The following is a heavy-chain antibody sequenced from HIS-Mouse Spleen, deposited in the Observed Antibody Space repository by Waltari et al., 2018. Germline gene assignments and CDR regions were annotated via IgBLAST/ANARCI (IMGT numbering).Heavy chain of an antibody. CDR3: ARIAEGYSSGWYAFDY. J-gene: IGHJ4*02. D-gene: IGHD6-19*01. CDR2: IEWDDDK. Sequence: QVTLRESGPALVKPTQTLTLTCTFSGFSLSTSGMCVSWIRQPPGKALECLARIEWDDDKYYSTSLQTRLTISKDTSRNQVVLTMNNMDPVDTATYYCARIAEGYSSGWYAFDYWGQGTLVTVSS. V-gene: IGHV2-70*15. CDR1: GFSLSTSGMC.